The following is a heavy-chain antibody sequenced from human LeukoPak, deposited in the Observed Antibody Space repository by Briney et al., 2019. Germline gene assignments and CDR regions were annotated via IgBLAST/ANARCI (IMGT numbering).Heavy chain of an antibody. CDR1: GFTFSSYA. CDR2: ISGSGGST. CDR3: AKVTQQQLVRQYYYYGMEV. Sequence: TGGSLRPSCAASGFTFSSYAMSWVRQAPGKGLEWVSAISGSGGSTYYADSVKGRFTISRDNSKNTLYLQMNSLRAEDTAVYYCAKVTQQQLVRQYYYYGMEVWGQGTTVPVSS. J-gene: IGHJ6*02. V-gene: IGHV3-23*01. D-gene: IGHD6-13*01.